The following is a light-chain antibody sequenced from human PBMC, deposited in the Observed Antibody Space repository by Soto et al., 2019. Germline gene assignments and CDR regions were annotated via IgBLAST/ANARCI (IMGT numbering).Light chain of an antibody. CDR2: EVS. J-gene: IGLJ1*01. CDR1: SSDVGAYNY. CDR3: SSYTRRSTYV. Sequence: QSDLNQPASVSGSPGESITISCTGTSSDVGAYNYVSWYQQHPDKAPKLIIFEVSIRPSGVSTRFSGSKSGNTTSLTISGLQAEDEADYYCSSYTRRSTYVFGTGTKV. V-gene: IGLV2-14*01.